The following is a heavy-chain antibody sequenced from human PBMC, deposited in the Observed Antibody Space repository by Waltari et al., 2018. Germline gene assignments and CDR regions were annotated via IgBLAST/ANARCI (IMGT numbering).Heavy chain of an antibody. CDR2: ISSSSSYI. CDR3: ARGLSGSHYSAVY. CDR1: GFTFSRSS. D-gene: IGHD1-26*01. Sequence: EVQLVEYGGGLVKPGGSLRLSCADSGFTFSRSSMNWFRQAPGKGLEWVSSISSSSSYIYYADSVKGRFTISRDNAKNSLYLQMNSLRAEDTAVYYCARGLSGSHYSAVYWGQGTLVTVSS. J-gene: IGHJ4*02. V-gene: IGHV3-21*01.